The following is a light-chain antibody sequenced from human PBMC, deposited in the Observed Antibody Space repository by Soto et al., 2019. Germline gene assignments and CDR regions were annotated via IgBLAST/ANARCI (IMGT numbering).Light chain of an antibody. CDR1: QSISSW. J-gene: IGKJ1*01. CDR2: KAS. V-gene: IGKV1-5*03. CDR3: QQNNSDPWT. Sequence: DIQMTQSPSTLSASVGDRVTITCRASQSISSWLAWYQQKPGKAPKLLIYKASSLESGVPSRFSGSGSGTEFTLTISSLQPDDFATYYCQQNNSDPWTFGQGTEVEIK.